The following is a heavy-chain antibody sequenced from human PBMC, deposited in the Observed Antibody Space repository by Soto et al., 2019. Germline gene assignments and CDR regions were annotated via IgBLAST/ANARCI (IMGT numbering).Heavy chain of an antibody. D-gene: IGHD3-22*01. Sequence: PSETLSLTSTVSGGSISSGGYYWSWIRQHPGKGLEWIGYIYYTGSTYYNPSLKSRVTISVDTSKNQFSLKLSSVTAADTAVYYCARDYYDSSGYYYVDSWGQGTQVTVSS. CDR1: GGSISSGGYY. CDR3: ARDYYDSSGYYYVDS. CDR2: IYYTGST. V-gene: IGHV4-31*03. J-gene: IGHJ4*02.